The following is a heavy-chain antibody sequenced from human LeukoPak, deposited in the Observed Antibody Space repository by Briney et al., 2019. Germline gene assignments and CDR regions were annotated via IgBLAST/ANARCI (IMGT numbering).Heavy chain of an antibody. D-gene: IGHD6-13*01. V-gene: IGHV3-23*01. CDR1: GFTFSSYA. Sequence: PGGSLRLSCAASGFTFSSYAMSWVRQAPGKGPEWVSAISGSGGSTYYADSVKGRFTISRDNSKNTLYLQMNSLRAEDTAVYYCAKVGYSSSWYRSGYFDYWGQGTLVTVSS. CDR2: ISGSGGST. CDR3: AKVGYSSSWYRSGYFDY. J-gene: IGHJ4*02.